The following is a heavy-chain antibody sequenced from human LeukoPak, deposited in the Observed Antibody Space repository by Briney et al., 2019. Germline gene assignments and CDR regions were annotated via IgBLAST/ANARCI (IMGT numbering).Heavy chain of an antibody. CDR1: GFTVSSNY. Sequence: PGGSLRLSCAASGFTVSSNYMGWVRQAPGKGLEWVANIKQDGSAKYYVDSVKGRFTISRDNAKNSLYLQMNSLRAEDTAVYYCARRYFDSWGQGTLVTVSS. V-gene: IGHV3-7*03. CDR2: IKQDGSAK. J-gene: IGHJ4*02. CDR3: ARRYFDS.